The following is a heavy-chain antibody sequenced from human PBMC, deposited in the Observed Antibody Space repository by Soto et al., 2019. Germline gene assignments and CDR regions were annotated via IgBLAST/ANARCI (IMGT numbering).Heavy chain of an antibody. J-gene: IGHJ6*02. CDR3: ASLYCISTSCAVGYYGMDV. CDR1: GGTFSSYA. V-gene: IGHV1-69*12. D-gene: IGHD2-2*01. Sequence: QVQLVQSGAEVKKPGSSVKVSCKASGGTFSSYAISWARQAPGQGLEWMGGIIPIFGTANCAQKFQGRVAITADESTSTAYMELSSLRSEDTAVYYCASLYCISTSCAVGYYGMDVWGQGTTVTVSS. CDR2: IIPIFGTA.